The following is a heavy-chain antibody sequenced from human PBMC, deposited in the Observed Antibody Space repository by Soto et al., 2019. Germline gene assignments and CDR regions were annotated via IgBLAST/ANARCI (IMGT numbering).Heavy chain of an antibody. J-gene: IGHJ5*02. CDR1: GGSISSGGYY. V-gene: IGHV4-31*03. Sequence: QVQLQESGPGLVKPSQTLSLTCTVSGGSISSGGYYWSWIRQHPGKGLEWIGYIYYSGSTYYNPSLKSRVTIAVDTSKNQFSMKLSSVTAADTAVYYCARVPRDTAMGTPFDHWGQGTLVTVSS. CDR2: IYYSGST. D-gene: IGHD5-18*01. CDR3: ARVPRDTAMGTPFDH.